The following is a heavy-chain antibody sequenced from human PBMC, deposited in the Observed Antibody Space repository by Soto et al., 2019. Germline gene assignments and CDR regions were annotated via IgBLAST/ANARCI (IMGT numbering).Heavy chain of an antibody. J-gene: IGHJ6*02. Sequence: SETLSLTCTVSGGSIISGGYYCVCVRQEPRIGLELIGNIYYSGNTYYNPSLKSRLTISVDTSKNQFSLNLSSVTAADTAVYYCARDRLMATAGTARHYFGLDVWGQGTTVTVSS. CDR1: GGSIISGGYY. V-gene: IGHV4-31*03. CDR3: ARDRLMATAGTARHYFGLDV. D-gene: IGHD5-18*01. CDR2: IYYSGNT.